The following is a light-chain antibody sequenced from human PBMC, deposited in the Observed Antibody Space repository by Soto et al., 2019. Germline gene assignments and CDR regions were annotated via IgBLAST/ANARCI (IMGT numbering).Light chain of an antibody. CDR3: QQSYSTTT. J-gene: IGKJ4*01. Sequence: DIQMTQSPSSLSASVGDRVTITCRASQSIRSYLNWYQQKPGKAPKLLIYTASSLQSGVPSRFSGSGSGTAFTLTISSLQPEDFATYYCQQSYSTTTFGGGTKVEIK. CDR1: QSIRSY. V-gene: IGKV1-39*01. CDR2: TAS.